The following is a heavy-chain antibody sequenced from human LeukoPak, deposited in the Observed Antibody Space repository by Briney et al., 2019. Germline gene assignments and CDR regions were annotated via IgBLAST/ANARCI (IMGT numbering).Heavy chain of an antibody. Sequence: ASVKVSCKASGYTFTSYGISWVRQAPGQGLEWMGWISAYNGNTNYAQKLQGRVTMTTDTSTSTAYMELRSLRSDDTAVYYCARDMALYDSSGYYYDFDYWGQGTLVTVSS. CDR1: GYTFTSYG. CDR2: ISAYNGNT. D-gene: IGHD3-22*01. J-gene: IGHJ4*02. V-gene: IGHV1-18*01. CDR3: ARDMALYDSSGYYYDFDY.